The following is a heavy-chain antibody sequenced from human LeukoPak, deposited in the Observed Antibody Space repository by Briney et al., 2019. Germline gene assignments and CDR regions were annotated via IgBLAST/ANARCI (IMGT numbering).Heavy chain of an antibody. D-gene: IGHD3-10*01. CDR1: GFTFSSYA. J-gene: IGHJ6*02. CDR2: ISGSGGST. V-gene: IGHV3-23*01. Sequence: GGSLRLSCAASGFTFSSYAMSWVRQAPGEGLEWVSAISGSGGSTYYADSVKGRFTISRDDSKNTLYLQMNSLRAEDTAVYYCAKAKYYYDSGSYLNYGMDVWGQGTTVTVSS. CDR3: AKAKYYYDSGSYLNYGMDV.